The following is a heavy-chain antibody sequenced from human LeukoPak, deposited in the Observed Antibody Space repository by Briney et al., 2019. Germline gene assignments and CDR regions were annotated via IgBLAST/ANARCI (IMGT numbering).Heavy chain of an antibody. D-gene: IGHD5-18*01. Sequence: GGSLRLSCAASGFTFSSYGMHWVRQAPGKGLEWVAVISYDGSDKYSADSVKGRFTISRDNSKNTLYLQMNSQRAEDTAVYYCAKNAHYQGYSYGGIDYWGQGTLVTVSS. CDR2: ISYDGSDK. J-gene: IGHJ4*02. CDR3: AKNAHYQGYSYGGIDY. CDR1: GFTFSSYG. V-gene: IGHV3-30*18.